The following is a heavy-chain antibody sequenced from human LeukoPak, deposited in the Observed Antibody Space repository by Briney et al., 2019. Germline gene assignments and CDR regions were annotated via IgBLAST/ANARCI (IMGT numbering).Heavy chain of an antibody. J-gene: IGHJ4*02. CDR3: AKSYNGYESKPDY. D-gene: IGHD5-12*01. Sequence: GGSLRLSCAASGFTFDDYGMSWVRQAPGKGLEWVSGINWNGGSTGYADSVKGRFTISRDNAKNSLYLQVNSLRAEDTAVYYCAKSYNGYESKPDYWGQGTWSPSPQ. V-gene: IGHV3-20*04. CDR1: GFTFDDYG. CDR2: INWNGGST.